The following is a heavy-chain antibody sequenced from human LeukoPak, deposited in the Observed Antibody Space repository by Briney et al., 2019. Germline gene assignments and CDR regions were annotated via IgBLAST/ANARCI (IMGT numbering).Heavy chain of an antibody. V-gene: IGHV4-59*01. CDR3: ARAVGY. J-gene: IGHJ4*02. D-gene: IGHD2-15*01. CDR2: IYYSGST. CDR1: GGSISSYY. Sequence: SETLSLTCTVSGGSISSYYWSWIRQPPGKGLEWIGYIYYSGSTNYNPSLKSRVTISVDTSKNQFSLKLSSVTAADTAVYYCARAVGYWGQETLVTVSS.